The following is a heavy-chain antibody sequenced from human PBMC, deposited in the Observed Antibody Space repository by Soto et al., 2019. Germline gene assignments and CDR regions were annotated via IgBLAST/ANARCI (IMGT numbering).Heavy chain of an antibody. CDR1: GGSFSDYF. V-gene: IGHV4-34*01. J-gene: IGHJ4*02. CDR2: INHSGSS. Sequence: QVQLQQWGAGLLKPSETLSLTCAVYGGSFSDYFWTWIRQSPGKGLEWIGEINHSGSSNYNPSLKVRVTIVVDTSKNQFSLKLRSVTVADTAVYYCTRKTGGGNFDSWGQGTLVTASS. CDR3: TRKTGGGNFDS. D-gene: IGHD3-16*01.